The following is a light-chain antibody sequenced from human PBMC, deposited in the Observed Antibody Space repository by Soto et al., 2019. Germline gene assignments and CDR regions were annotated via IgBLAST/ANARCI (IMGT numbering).Light chain of an antibody. Sequence: QLVLTQSPSASASLGASVKLTCTLSSGHSSNAIVWHQQQPEKGPRYLMKINSDGSHSQGDGIPDRFSGSSSGAERYLTISSLQSEDEADYSCQTWGTGFWVFGGGTKLTVL. CDR1: SGHSSNA. V-gene: IGLV4-69*01. J-gene: IGLJ3*02. CDR3: QTWGTGFWV. CDR2: INSDGSH.